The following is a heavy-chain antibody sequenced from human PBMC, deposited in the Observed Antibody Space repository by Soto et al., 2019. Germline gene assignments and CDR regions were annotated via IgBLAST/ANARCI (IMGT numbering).Heavy chain of an antibody. V-gene: IGHV3-48*03. Sequence: QLVESGGGSVQPGRSLRLSCAPSGFTFSSYEMNWVRQAPGKGLEWVSYISVSGTMRFYADAVKGRFTISRDNTKKILDLQMNSLRAEDTALYYCATAGLTGTVWGQCTTVTVSS. CDR1: GFTFSSYE. CDR3: ATAGLTGTV. J-gene: IGHJ6*02. CDR2: ISVSGTMR. D-gene: IGHD3-9*01.